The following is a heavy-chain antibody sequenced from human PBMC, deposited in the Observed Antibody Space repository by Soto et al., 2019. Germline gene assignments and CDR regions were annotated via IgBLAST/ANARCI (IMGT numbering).Heavy chain of an antibody. CDR1: GFSLSTSGVG. V-gene: IGHV2-5*02. CDR3: IQSRCGGDCLQSYASHYYYSMDV. J-gene: IGHJ6*02. Sequence: QITLKESGPTLVKPTQTLTLTCTFSGFSLSTSGVGVGWIRQPPGKALEWLALIYWDDDKRYSPSLRSRLTINEDSSKNQVVLTMTNMDPVDTATYYCIQSRCGGDCLQSYASHYYYSMDVWGQGTTVTVAS. CDR2: IYWDDDK. D-gene: IGHD2-21*02.